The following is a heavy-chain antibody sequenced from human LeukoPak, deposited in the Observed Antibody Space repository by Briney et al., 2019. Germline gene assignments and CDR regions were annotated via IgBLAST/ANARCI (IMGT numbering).Heavy chain of an antibody. J-gene: IGHJ4*02. D-gene: IGHD3-16*02. Sequence: GGSLRLSCAASGFTFSGYAMNWVRQAPGKRLEWVSSISSSSSYLYYADSVKGRFTISRDNAKKSLYLQMNSLRDEDTAVYYCARDFFAFGGVIALLDYWGQGTLVTVSS. CDR3: ARDFFAFGGVIALLDY. V-gene: IGHV3-21*01. CDR2: ISSSSSYL. CDR1: GFTFSGYA.